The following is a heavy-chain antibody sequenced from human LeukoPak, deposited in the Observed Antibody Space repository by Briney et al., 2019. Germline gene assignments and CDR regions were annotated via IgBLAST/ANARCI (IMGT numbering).Heavy chain of an antibody. CDR2: IYHSGST. J-gene: IGHJ3*02. V-gene: IGHV4-39*07. CDR3: ARGSMVRGKGAFDI. D-gene: IGHD3-10*01. CDR1: GGSIGSSSYY. Sequence: KPSETLSLTCTVSGGSIGSSSYYWGWIRQPPGQGLEWIGSIYHSGSTYYNPSLKSRVTISVDTSKNQFSLKLSSVTAADTAVYYCARGSMVRGKGAFDIWGQGTMVTVSS.